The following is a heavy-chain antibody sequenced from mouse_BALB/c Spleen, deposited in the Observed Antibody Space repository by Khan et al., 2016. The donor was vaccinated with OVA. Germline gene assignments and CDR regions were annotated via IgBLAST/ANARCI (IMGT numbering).Heavy chain of an antibody. CDR3: TQVGTYNVSLVY. D-gene: IGHD6-1*01. J-gene: IGHJ3*01. Sequence: VRLQQSGPEVVKPGASVKMSCKASGYTFTSYVMHWVKQKPGQGLEWFGYIYPFNDVTKFNEKFNGKATLTSDKSSSTAYMELSSLTSEDSAVNYCTQVGTYNVSLVYWGQGTLITVSA. CDR2: IYPFNDVT. V-gene: IGHV1S136*01. CDR1: GYTFTSYV.